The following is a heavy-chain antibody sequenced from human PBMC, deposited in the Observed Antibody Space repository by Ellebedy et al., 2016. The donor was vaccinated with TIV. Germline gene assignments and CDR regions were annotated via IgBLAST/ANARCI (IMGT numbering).Heavy chain of an antibody. D-gene: IGHD5-18*01. CDR3: ARALDTAIVIYY. CDR1: GDSISDGGYY. V-gene: IGHV4-30-4*01. J-gene: IGHJ4*02. CDR2: ISYIGST. Sequence: SETLSLTCSVSGDSISDGGYYWSWIRQPPGKGLEWIGYISYIGSTYYNPSLKSRVSISVDTSKTQFSLKLTSVTVADTAVYYCARALDTAIVIYYWGQGTLVTVSS.